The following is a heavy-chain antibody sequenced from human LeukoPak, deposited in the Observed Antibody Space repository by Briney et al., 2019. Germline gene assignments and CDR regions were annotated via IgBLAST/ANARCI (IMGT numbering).Heavy chain of an antibody. Sequence: GVSLRLTCAASTFTYCNYDMNWLRPAPGKALEGVSTISAGGDSTSYADSGKGRFTISRDNSKSALYLQVGGMRAEDTGVYYSAKDMLSGSSAWHLTPFVYWGQGNLVTVSS. CDR3: AKDMLSGSSAWHLTPFVY. J-gene: IGHJ4*02. D-gene: IGHD2-2*01. CDR1: TFTYCNYD. CDR2: ISAGGDST. V-gene: IGHV3-23*01.